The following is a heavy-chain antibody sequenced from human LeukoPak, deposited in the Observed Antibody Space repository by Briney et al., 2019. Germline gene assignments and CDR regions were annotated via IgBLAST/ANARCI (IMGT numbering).Heavy chain of an antibody. J-gene: IGHJ4*02. CDR2: IYTSGST. CDR1: GGPISSYY. V-gene: IGHV4-4*07. D-gene: IGHD2-2*01. CDR3: ARGPDPYCSSTSCNDY. Sequence: PSETLSLTCTVSGGPISSYYWSWIRQPAGKGLEWIGRIYTSGSTNYNPSLKSRVTMSVDTSKNQFSLKLSSVTAADTAVYYCARGPDPYCSSTSCNDYWGQGTLVTVSS.